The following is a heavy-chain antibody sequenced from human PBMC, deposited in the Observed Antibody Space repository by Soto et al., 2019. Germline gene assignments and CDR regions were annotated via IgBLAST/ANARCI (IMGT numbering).Heavy chain of an antibody. J-gene: IGHJ3*02. CDR1: GFSLSTSGVG. D-gene: IGHD6-13*01. CDR2: IYWDDDK. Sequence: QITLKESGPTLVKPTQTLTLTCTFSGFSLSTSGVGLGWIRQPPGKALEWLALIYWDDDKRYSPSLKSRLTIGKDTSKNQMVLRMTNMDPVDTATYYCAPRRIAEAFNAFDIWGQGTMVTVSS. V-gene: IGHV2-5*02. CDR3: APRRIAEAFNAFDI.